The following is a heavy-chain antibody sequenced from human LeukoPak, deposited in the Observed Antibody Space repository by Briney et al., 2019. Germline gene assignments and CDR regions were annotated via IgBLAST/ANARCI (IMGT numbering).Heavy chain of an antibody. Sequence: GRSLRLSCAASGLTFRSYSMNWVRQAPRKALEWVSSITSSSSYIYYAESVKGRFTISRDNAKNSLYLQMNSLRAEDTAVYYCARENTIFGVYYGMDVWGQGTTVTVSS. CDR1: GLTFRSYS. CDR3: ARENTIFGVYYGMDV. J-gene: IGHJ6*02. V-gene: IGHV3-21*01. D-gene: IGHD3-3*01. CDR2: ITSSSSYI.